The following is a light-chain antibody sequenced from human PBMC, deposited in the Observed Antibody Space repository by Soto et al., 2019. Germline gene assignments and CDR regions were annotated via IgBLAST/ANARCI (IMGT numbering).Light chain of an antibody. Sequence: IVLPQAPGTPAFSSRERSTLSLQASQSVSSNYLAWYQQKPGQAPRLLIYGASSRATGIPARFSGSGSGTDFTLTISSLEPEDFAVYYCQHRSNWPITFGQGTRLEIK. V-gene: IGKV3D-20*02. CDR1: QSVSSNY. CDR2: GAS. J-gene: IGKJ5*01. CDR3: QHRSNWPIT.